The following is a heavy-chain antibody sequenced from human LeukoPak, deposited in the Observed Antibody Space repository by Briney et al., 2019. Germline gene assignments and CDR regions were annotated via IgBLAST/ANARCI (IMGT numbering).Heavy chain of an antibody. CDR2: FYYSGST. CDR3: ARGQGGNYYLNYFDY. Sequence: SETLSLTCTVSGGSISSTTYYWSWIRQPPGKGLEWIGHFYYSGSTNYNPSLKSRVTISVDTSRNQFSLKLTSVIAADTAVYYCARGQGGNYYLNYFDYWGQGALVTVSS. D-gene: IGHD1-26*01. V-gene: IGHV4-61*01. CDR1: GGSISSTTYY. J-gene: IGHJ4*02.